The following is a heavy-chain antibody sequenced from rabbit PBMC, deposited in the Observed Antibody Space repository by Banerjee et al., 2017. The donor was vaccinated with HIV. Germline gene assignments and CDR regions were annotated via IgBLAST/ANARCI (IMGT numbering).Heavy chain of an antibody. J-gene: IGHJ3*01. CDR2: IYAGNSGST. D-gene: IGHD1-1*01. Sequence: QSLEESGGDLVKPGASLTLTCTASGFSFSSGYDMCWVRQAPGKGLEWIACIYAGNSGSTWYASWAKGRFTISKTSSTTVTLQMTSLTAADTATYFCAREDGVGSGYPTRLDLWGPGTLVTVS. CDR3: AREDGVGSGYPTRLDL. CDR1: GFSFSSGYD. V-gene: IGHV1S40*01.